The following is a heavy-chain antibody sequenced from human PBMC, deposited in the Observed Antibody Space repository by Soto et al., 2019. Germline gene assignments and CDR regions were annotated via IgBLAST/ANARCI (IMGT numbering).Heavy chain of an antibody. Sequence: TSETLSLTCTVSGGSISSSSYYWGWIRQPPGKGLEWIGSIYYSGSTYYNPSLKSRVTISVDTSKNQFSLKLSSVTAADTAVYYCARGLHYYGSGRPYWFDPWGQGTLVTVSS. CDR1: GGSISSSSYY. V-gene: IGHV4-39*01. D-gene: IGHD3-10*01. J-gene: IGHJ5*02. CDR3: ARGLHYYGSGRPYWFDP. CDR2: IYYSGST.